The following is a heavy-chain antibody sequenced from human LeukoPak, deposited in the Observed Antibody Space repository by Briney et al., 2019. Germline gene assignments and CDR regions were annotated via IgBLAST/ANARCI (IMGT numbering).Heavy chain of an antibody. CDR2: IKADGSVK. CDR3: VRDSDYQRNSGGLYAHYDALDI. V-gene: IGHV3-7*01. Sequence: GGSPRLSCAASEFTFSAFWMSWVRQAPGKGLGWVANIKADGSVKHYVDSVEGRFSISRDNARSSLYLQMNSLRAEDTAVYYCVRDSDYQRNSGGLYAHYDALDIWGHGTMVTVS. CDR1: EFTFSAFW. D-gene: IGHD2-21*01. J-gene: IGHJ3*02.